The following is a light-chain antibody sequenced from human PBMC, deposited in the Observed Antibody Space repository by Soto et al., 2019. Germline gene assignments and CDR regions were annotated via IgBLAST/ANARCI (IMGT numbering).Light chain of an antibody. J-gene: IGKJ2*01. V-gene: IGKV3-11*01. CDR3: QQRSNWLYT. CDR1: QSVSSY. CDR2: DAS. Sequence: EIVLTQSPATLSLSPGERATLSCRASQSVSSYLAWYQQKPGQAPRLLIYDASNRATGIPARFSGSGSGTDFTLTISSLEPEDFAVYYCQQRSNWLYTFGQGT.